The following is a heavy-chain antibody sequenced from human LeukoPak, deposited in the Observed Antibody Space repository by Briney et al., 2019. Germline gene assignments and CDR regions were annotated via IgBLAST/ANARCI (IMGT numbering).Heavy chain of an antibody. CDR2: IYTSGST. CDR1: GGSISSYY. CDR3: ARLKPRVVVVAPGYYMDV. V-gene: IGHV4-4*09. Sequence: SETLSLTCTVPGGSISSYYWSWIRQPPGKGLEWIGYIYTSGSTNYNPSLKSRVTISVDTSKNQFSLKLSSVTAADTAVYYCARLKPRVVVVAPGYYMDVWGKGTTVTVSS. J-gene: IGHJ6*03. D-gene: IGHD2-15*01.